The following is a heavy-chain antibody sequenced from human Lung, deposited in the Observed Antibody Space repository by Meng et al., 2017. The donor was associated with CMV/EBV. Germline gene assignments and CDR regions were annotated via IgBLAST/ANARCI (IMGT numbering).Heavy chain of an antibody. J-gene: IGHJ6*02. CDR2: TIPIFGSA. Sequence: SVXVSXKASGGTFSSYGFTWVRQAPGQGLEWIGGTIPIFGSANYAQSFQGRVTISTDESTSTAYMELSSLRSDDTAVYYCARGSHGGNPDYFYFYVMDVWXQGTTVTVSS. V-gene: IGHV1-69*05. CDR1: GGTFSSYG. D-gene: IGHD4-23*01. CDR3: ARGSHGGNPDYFYFYVMDV.